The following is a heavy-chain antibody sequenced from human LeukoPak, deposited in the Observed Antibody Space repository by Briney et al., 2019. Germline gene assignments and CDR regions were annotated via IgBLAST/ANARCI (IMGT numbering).Heavy chain of an antibody. CDR2: ISAYNGNT. CDR1: GYTFTSYG. J-gene: IGHJ5*02. CDR3: ARDRTIKRAFWSGYSMTNWFDP. V-gene: IGHV1-18*01. Sequence: ASVKVSCKASGYTFTSYGISWVRQAPGQGLEWMGWISAYNGNTNYAQKLQGRVTMTTDTSTSTAYMELRSLRSDDTAVYYCARDRTIKRAFWSGYSMTNWFDPWGQGTLVTVSS. D-gene: IGHD3-3*01.